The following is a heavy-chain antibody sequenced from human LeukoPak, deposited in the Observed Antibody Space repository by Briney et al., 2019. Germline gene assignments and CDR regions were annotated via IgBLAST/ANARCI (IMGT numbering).Heavy chain of an antibody. CDR2: IKQDGSEK. V-gene: IGHV3-7*03. D-gene: IGHD6-13*01. CDR3: AKGPPDSSTWYKRTEG. Sequence: GGSLRLSCAASGFTFSTYWMSWVRQAPGKGLEWVANIKQDGSEKYYVDSVKGRFTISRDNSKNTLYLQMNSLRAEDTAIYYCAKGPPDSSTWYKRTEGWGQGTLVTVSS. J-gene: IGHJ4*02. CDR1: GFTFSTYW.